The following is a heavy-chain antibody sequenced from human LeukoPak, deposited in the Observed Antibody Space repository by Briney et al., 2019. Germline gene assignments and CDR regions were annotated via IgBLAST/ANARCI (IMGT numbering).Heavy chain of an antibody. D-gene: IGHD5-12*01. CDR3: AREVGGGIVATILYYFDY. CDR2: ISPYNGNT. V-gene: IGHV1-18*01. J-gene: IGHJ4*02. CDR1: GYTFTTYG. Sequence: ASVKVSCKASGYTFTTYGISWMRQAPGQGLEWMGWISPYNGNTKYAQKLQGRVTMTTDTSTSTAYMELTSLRSDDTAVYYCAREVGGGIVATILYYFDYWGQGTLVTVSS.